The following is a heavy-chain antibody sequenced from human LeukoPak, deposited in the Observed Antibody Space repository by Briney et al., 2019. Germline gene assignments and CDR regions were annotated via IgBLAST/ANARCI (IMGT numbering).Heavy chain of an antibody. CDR3: VKFKRRPRTYSYDYEF. D-gene: IGHD5-18*01. V-gene: IGHV4-39*07. CDR2: IDYTGTT. Sequence: PSETLSLTCSVFGDSISNNFYYWGWIRQTPGKGLAWIASIDYTGTTYYNPSFKSRVSISMDTSKNQFSLKLTSVTAADTAVFYCVKFKRRPRTYSYDYEFWGQGTLVTVSP. CDR1: GDSISNNFYY. J-gene: IGHJ4*02.